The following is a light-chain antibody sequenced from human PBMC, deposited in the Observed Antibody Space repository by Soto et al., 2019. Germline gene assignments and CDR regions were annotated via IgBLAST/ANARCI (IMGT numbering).Light chain of an antibody. CDR1: QSVSSNY. CDR3: QQYGSSTYT. CDR2: GAS. J-gene: IGKJ2*01. V-gene: IGKV3-20*01. Sequence: EIVLTQSPGTLSLSPGERATLSCMASQSVSSNYLAWYQQKPGQAPRLLIYGASGRATGIPDRFSGGGSGTDFTLTISRLEPEDFAVYYCQQYGSSTYTFGQGTKLEIK.